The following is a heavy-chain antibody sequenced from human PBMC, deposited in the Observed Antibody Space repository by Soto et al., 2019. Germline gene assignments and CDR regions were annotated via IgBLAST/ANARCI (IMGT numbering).Heavy chain of an antibody. CDR3: AREGATGSNNWFDP. Sequence: NLSLTCTVSGGSINGYWWSWIRQPPGQGLEWIGYIDYSGTTNYNPSLKSRVAISVYTSKNQLSLRLSSVTAEDTAVYYCAREGATGSNNWFDPWGQGTLVTVSS. CDR2: IDYSGTT. CDR1: GGSINGYW. V-gene: IGHV4-59*01. J-gene: IGHJ5*02. D-gene: IGHD1-26*01.